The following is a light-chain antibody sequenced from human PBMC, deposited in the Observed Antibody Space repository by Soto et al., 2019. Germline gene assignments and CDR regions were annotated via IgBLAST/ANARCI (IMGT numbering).Light chain of an antibody. J-gene: IGKJ5*01. CDR2: GAA. CDR3: QQYGGSPPIT. V-gene: IGKV3-20*01. CDR1: QSISSAY. Sequence: EIVLTQSPDTLSLSPGEGATLSCRASQSISSAYFAWYQQKPGQAPRLLIYGAACRASDIPDRFSGSGSGTDFILTISRLEAEDYAVYFCQQYGGSPPITFGQGTRLDIK.